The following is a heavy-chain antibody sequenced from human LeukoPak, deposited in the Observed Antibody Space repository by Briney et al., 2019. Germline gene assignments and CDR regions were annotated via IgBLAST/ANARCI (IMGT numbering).Heavy chain of an antibody. CDR1: GYSFTSYW. V-gene: IGHV5-51*01. Sequence: GESLKISCKGSGYSFTSYWIGWVREMPGRGLEWMGIIYPGDSDTRYSPSFQGQVTISADKSISTAYLQWSSLKASETAMYYCAIAHGDYGGKGWFDPWGQGTLVTVSS. J-gene: IGHJ5*02. CDR2: IYPGDSDT. D-gene: IGHD4-23*01. CDR3: AIAHGDYGGKGWFDP.